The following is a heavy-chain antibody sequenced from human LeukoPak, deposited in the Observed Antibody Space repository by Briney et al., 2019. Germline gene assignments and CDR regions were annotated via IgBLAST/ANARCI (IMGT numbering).Heavy chain of an antibody. J-gene: IGHJ4*02. CDR2: INHSGST. CDR1: GGSFSGYY. V-gene: IGHV4-34*01. CDR3: AREWGGDFDY. Sequence: SETLSLTCAVYGGSFSGYYWSWIRQPPGKGLEWIGEINHSGSTNYNPSLKSRVTVSVDTSKNQFSLKLSSVTAADTAVYYCAREWGGDFDYWGQGTLVTVSS. D-gene: IGHD1-26*01.